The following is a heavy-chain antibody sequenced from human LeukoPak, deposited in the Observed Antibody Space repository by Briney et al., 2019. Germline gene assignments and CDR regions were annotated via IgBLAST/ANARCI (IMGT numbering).Heavy chain of an antibody. CDR1: GFTFDDYA. D-gene: IGHD2-2*02. V-gene: IGHV3-9*01. CDR2: ISWNSGSI. Sequence: GGSLRLSCAASGFTFDDYAMHWVRQAPGKGLEWVSGISWNSGSIGYADSVKGRFTISRDNAKNSLYLQMNSLRAEDTAVYYCARARVVPAAISAFDIWGQGTMVTVSS. CDR3: ARARVVPAAISAFDI. J-gene: IGHJ3*02.